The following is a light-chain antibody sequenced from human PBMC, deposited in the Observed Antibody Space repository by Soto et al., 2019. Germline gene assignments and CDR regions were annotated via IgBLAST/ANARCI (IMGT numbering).Light chain of an antibody. CDR2: QTS. Sequence: EIVLTQSPGTLSLSPGERATLSCRASQSVSNNYLAWYQQKPGQAPRLLLYQTSIRDAGIPARFSAIGSGTDFTLPISDVQPEDFALYYCHQRQSWPRTFGQGTKVDIK. J-gene: IGKJ1*01. V-gene: IGKV3-11*01. CDR3: HQRQSWPRT. CDR1: QSVSNNY.